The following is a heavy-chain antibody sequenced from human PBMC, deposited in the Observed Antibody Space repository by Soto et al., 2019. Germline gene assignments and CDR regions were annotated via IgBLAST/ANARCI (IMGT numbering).Heavy chain of an antibody. D-gene: IGHD2-21*02. Sequence: QVQLVQSGAEVKKPGASVKVSCKASGYTVTRHYMHWVRQAPGQGLEWMGIIDPSGGSTTYAQKLQDRVTMTRDISTRTVYMELSSLRSDDTAIYYCTRGSTVVTLDYFESWGQGTLVTVSS. CDR2: IDPSGGST. CDR1: GYTVTRHY. J-gene: IGHJ4*02. CDR3: TRGSTVVTLDYFES. V-gene: IGHV1-46*03.